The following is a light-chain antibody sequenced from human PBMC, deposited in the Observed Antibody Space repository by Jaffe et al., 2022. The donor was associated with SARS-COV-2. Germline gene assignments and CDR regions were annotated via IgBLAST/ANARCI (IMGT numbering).Light chain of an antibody. CDR1: SSNIGTGYD. CDR3: QSYDISLGTWV. CDR2: GNT. V-gene: IGLV1-40*01. Sequence: QSILTQPPSVSEAPGQRVTISCTGSSSNIGTGYDVHWYQQLPGTAPKLLIYGNTNRPSGVPDRFSGSKSGTSASLAISGLQVDDEADYYCQSYDISLGTWVFGGGTKVTVL. J-gene: IGLJ3*02.